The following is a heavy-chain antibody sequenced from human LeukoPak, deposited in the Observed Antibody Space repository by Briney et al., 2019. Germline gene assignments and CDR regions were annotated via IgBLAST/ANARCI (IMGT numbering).Heavy chain of an antibody. J-gene: IGHJ4*02. CDR1: GFTFDDYA. CDR2: ISWNSGSI. CDR3: ARGSSLYYYGSGSY. V-gene: IGHV3-9*01. Sequence: GGSLRLSCAASGFTFDDYAMHWVRQAPGKGLEWVSGISWNSGSIGYADSVKGRFTISRDNAKNSLYLQMNSLRAEDTALYYCARGSSLYYYGSGSYWGQGTLVTVSS. D-gene: IGHD3-10*01.